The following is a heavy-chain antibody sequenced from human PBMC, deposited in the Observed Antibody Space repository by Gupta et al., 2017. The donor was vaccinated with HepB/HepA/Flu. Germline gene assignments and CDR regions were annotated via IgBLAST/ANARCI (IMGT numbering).Heavy chain of an antibody. V-gene: IGHV3-15*01. J-gene: IGHJ6*03. CDR3: TTPYSSGWDDYYYYMDV. Sequence: EVQLVESGGGLVKPGGSLRLSCAASGFTFSNAWMSWVRQAPGKGLEWVGRIKSKTDGGTTDYAAHVKGRFTISRDDSKNTLYLQMNSLKTEETAVYYCTTPYSSGWDDYYYYMDVWGKGTTVTVSS. D-gene: IGHD6-19*01. CDR1: GFTFSNAW. CDR2: IKSKTDGGTT.